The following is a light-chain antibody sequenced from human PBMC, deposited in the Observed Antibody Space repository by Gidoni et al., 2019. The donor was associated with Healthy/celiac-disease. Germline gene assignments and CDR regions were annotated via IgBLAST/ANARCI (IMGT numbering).Light chain of an antibody. CDR1: QSVSSN. Sequence: EIVMTQSPATLSVSQGERATLSCRASQSVSSNLAWYQQKPGQAPRLLIYGASTRATGIPSMFSGSGSGPEFTLTISRLHSEDFAVYYCQQYNNWPPLTFXGXTKVEIK. CDR3: QQYNNWPPLT. CDR2: GAS. J-gene: IGKJ4*01. V-gene: IGKV3-15*01.